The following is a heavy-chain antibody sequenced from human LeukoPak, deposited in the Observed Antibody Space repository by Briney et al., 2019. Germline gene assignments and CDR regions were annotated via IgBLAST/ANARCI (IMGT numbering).Heavy chain of an antibody. CDR1: GYTFTGYY. D-gene: IGHD3-22*01. CDR3: ARAYDSSGYFIDAFDI. J-gene: IGHJ3*02. CDR2: INPNSGGT. V-gene: IGHV1-2*02. Sequence: ASVKVSCKASGYTFTGYYMHWVRQAPGQGLEWMGWINPNSGGTNYAQKFQGRVTMTRDTSISTAYMELSRLRSDDTAVYYCARAYDSSGYFIDAFDIWGQGTTVTVSS.